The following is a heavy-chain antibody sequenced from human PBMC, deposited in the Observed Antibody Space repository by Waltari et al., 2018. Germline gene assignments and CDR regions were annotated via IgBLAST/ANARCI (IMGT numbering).Heavy chain of an antibody. CDR3: ATGGGYCGGDCSPPGGDY. CDR2: IIPIFGTA. V-gene: IGHV1-69*12. D-gene: IGHD2-21*01. CDR1: GGTFSSYA. J-gene: IGHJ4*02. Sequence: QVQLVQSGAEVKKPGSSVKVSCKASGGTFSSYAISWVRQAPGQGLEWMGGIIPIFGTANYAQKFQGRVTITADESTSTAYMELSSLRSEDTAVYYCATGGGYCGGDCSPPGGDYWGQGTLVTVSS.